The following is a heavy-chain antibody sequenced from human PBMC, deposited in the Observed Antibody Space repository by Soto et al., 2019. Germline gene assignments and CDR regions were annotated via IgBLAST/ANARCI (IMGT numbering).Heavy chain of an antibody. Sequence: XQSLPLSCTVSGGSSSSGCYYWSWIRQHPGKGLEWIGFIYYTGNTYYNPSLQSRITISVDTPKSEFSLKLSSVTAEDTAVYYCARMGRYCRSSGCFGNNFDDWGQGALLTVSS. J-gene: IGHJ4*02. CDR2: IYYTGNT. D-gene: IGHD2-15*01. CDR3: ARMGRYCRSSGCFGNNFDD. V-gene: IGHV4-31*03. CDR1: GGSSSSGCYY.